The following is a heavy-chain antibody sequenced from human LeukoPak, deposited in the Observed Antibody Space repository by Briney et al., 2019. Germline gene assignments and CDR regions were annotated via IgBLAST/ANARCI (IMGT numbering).Heavy chain of an antibody. V-gene: IGHV4-59*01. J-gene: IGHJ4*02. CDR2: VYYSGST. Sequence: PSETLSLTCTIFGGSISTYYWSWIRQPPGKGLEWIGCVYYSGSTNYNPSLKSRVTISVDTSKNQFSLKLSSVTAADTAVYYCATVDGTPEDYWGEGTVVTVSS. CDR3: ATVDGTPEDY. CDR1: GGSISTYY.